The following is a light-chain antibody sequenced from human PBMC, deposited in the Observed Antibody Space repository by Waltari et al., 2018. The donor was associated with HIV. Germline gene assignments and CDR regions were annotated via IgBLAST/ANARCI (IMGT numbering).Light chain of an antibody. CDR2: DDT. Sequence: YELTQPPSVSVAPGQTATITWGGDKIGYRSVHWYQQKADQAPVLVFYDDTDRPSGIPERFSGSKSGNTATLTISRVEAGDEADYYCQVWASNSAYVVFGGRTKLTVL. V-gene: IGLV3-21*02. CDR3: QVWASNSAYVV. CDR1: KIGYRS. J-gene: IGLJ2*01.